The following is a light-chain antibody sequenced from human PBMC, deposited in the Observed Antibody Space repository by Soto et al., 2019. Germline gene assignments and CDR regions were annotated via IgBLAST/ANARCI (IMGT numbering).Light chain of an antibody. CDR3: QQRSNWPPIT. J-gene: IGKJ5*01. V-gene: IGKV3-11*01. CDR1: QSVSSY. CDR2: DAS. Sequence: EIVLKQSPATLSLSPGERATLSCRASQSVSSYLAWYQQKPGQAPRLLIYDASNRATGIPARFSGSGSGTDFTLTISSLEPEDFAVYYCQQRSNWPPITFGQGRLLEI.